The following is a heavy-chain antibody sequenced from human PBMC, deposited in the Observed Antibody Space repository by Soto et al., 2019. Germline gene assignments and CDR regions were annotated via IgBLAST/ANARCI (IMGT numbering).Heavy chain of an antibody. V-gene: IGHV1-8*01. CDR3: ARSDGHTFNWLDS. J-gene: IGHJ5*01. Sequence: QVQLVQSGAEVKTPGASVKVSCKASGYTFTKYDMNWVRQAPGQGLERMGWLNPTSGNTGYAQKFQGRLTMTWDTAIGIANMELSGLRYGDTAVYYFARSDGHTFNWLDSWGQGSLVTVSA. CDR2: LNPTSGNT. D-gene: IGHD2-2*02. CDR1: GYTFTKYD.